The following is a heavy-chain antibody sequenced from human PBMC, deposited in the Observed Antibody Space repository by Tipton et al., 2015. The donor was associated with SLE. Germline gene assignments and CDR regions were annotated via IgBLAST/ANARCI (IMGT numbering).Heavy chain of an antibody. Sequence: TLSLTCTVSGGSISSYYWSWIRQSAGKGLEWIGRIYTRGSTNYNPSLKSRVTTSVDTSKNQFSLRLKFLTAADTAVYYCARHASSDTSYYDGSGYPFDFWGQGTLVAVSS. J-gene: IGHJ4*02. D-gene: IGHD3-22*01. V-gene: IGHV4-4*07. CDR1: GGSISSYY. CDR2: IYTRGST. CDR3: ARHASSDTSYYDGSGYPFDF.